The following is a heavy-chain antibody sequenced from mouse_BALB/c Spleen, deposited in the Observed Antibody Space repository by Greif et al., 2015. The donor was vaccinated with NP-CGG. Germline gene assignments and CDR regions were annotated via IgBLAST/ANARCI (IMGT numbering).Heavy chain of an antibody. D-gene: IGHD1-1*01. CDR3: ARNYGSSYYFDY. J-gene: IGHJ2*01. CDR1: GYSITSDYA. CDR2: ISYSGST. Sequence: EVMLVESGPGLVKPSQSLSLTCTVTGYSITSDYAWNWTRQFPGNKLEWMGYISYSGSTSYNPSLKSRISITRDTSKNQFFLQLNSVTTEDTATYYCARNYGSSYYFDYWGQGTTLTVSP. V-gene: IGHV3-2*02.